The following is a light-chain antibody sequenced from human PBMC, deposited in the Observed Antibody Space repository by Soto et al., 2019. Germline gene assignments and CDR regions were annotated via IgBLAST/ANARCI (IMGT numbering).Light chain of an antibody. V-gene: IGLV2-8*01. Sequence: QSALTQPPSASGSPGQSVTISCTGTSSGVGGYIFVSWYQQHPGKAPKLMIYDVNKRPSGVPDRFSGSKSDNTASLTVSGLQAEDEADYYCVSYAGGTYVFGTGTKVTVL. CDR1: SSGVGGYIF. CDR2: DVN. J-gene: IGLJ1*01. CDR3: VSYAGGTYV.